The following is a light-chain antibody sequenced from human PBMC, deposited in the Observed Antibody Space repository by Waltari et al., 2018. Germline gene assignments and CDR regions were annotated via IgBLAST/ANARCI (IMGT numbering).Light chain of an antibody. Sequence: DIVMTQTPVSLSVTPGQPASISCKSSQSLLHTNGKPFLYWYLQKPGHPPQLLIYEVSKRLSGVPDRLSGSGSGTHCTLKIRRVEADDIGVYYCMQGTQHPLAFGGGTKVEIK. V-gene: IGKV2D-29*01. CDR1: QSLLHTNGKPF. J-gene: IGKJ4*01. CDR3: MQGTQHPLA. CDR2: EVS.